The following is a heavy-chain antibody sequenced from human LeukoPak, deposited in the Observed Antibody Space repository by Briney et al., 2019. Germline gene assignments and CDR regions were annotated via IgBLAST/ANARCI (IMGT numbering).Heavy chain of an antibody. D-gene: IGHD2-21*01. CDR2: ISSSSTTI. V-gene: IGHV3-48*02. Sequence: GGSLRLSCAAPGFTFSDYSMNWVRQAPGKGLEWVSYISSSSTTIFYADSVKGRFTISRDNAKNSLFLQMNGLRDEDTALYYCARERVIAAAGDGFDFWGQGTLVTVSS. CDR3: ARERVIAAAGDGFDF. CDR1: GFTFSDYS. J-gene: IGHJ4*02.